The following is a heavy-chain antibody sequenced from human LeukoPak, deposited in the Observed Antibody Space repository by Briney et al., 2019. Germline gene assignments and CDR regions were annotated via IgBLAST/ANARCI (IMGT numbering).Heavy chain of an antibody. CDR2: ISDGGGYT. Sequence: GGSLRLSCAASGFNFRTYAMTWVRQPPGKGLEWDSTISDGGGYTYYADSVRGRFTISRENSKNTLYLQMNSLRAEDTAVYYCAKERDSKGYMDVWGKGTAVTVSS. D-gene: IGHD3/OR15-3a*01. J-gene: IGHJ6*03. CDR1: GFNFRTYA. V-gene: IGHV3-23*01. CDR3: AKERDSKGYMDV.